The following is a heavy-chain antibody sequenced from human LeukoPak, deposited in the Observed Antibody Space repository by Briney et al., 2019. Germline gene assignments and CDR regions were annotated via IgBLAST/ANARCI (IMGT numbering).Heavy chain of an antibody. CDR2: IYYSGST. CDR3: ARVAGRYFDWSPPWFDP. CDR1: GGSISSGGYY. V-gene: IGHV4-31*03. Sequence: IPSQTLSLTCTVSGGSISSGGYYWSWIRQHPGKGLEWIGYIYYSGSTYYNPSLKSRVTISVDTSKNQFSLKLSSVTAADTAVYYCARVAGRYFDWSPPWFDPWGQGTLVTVSS. D-gene: IGHD3-9*01. J-gene: IGHJ5*02.